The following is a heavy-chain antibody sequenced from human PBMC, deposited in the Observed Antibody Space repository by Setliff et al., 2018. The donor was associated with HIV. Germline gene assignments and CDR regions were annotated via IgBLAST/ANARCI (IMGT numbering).Heavy chain of an antibody. Sequence: SETLSLTCSVSGGSISSNYWSWIRQPPGKGLEWIGYIYYTGSASYNPSLKSRVTMSADTSKNNFSLRLTSVTAADTAVYYCAREGQNMDDSFDLWGQGTMVTVSS. D-gene: IGHD3-10*01. J-gene: IGHJ3*01. CDR1: GGSISSNY. CDR2: IYYTGSA. V-gene: IGHV4-59*01. CDR3: AREGQNMDDSFDL.